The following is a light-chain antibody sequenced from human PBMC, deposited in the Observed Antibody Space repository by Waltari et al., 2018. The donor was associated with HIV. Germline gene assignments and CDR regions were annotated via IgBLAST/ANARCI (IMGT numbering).Light chain of an antibody. Sequence: QSVLTQPPSVSGAPGQRVTISCTGSSSNIGAGFDVPWYQQLPGTAPKLLIYDNTNRPSGVPDRFSGSRSGSSASLAITGLQAEDEADYYCQSFDSSLSGYVFGTGTKVTVL. J-gene: IGLJ1*01. V-gene: IGLV1-40*01. CDR3: QSFDSSLSGYV. CDR2: DNT. CDR1: SSNIGAGFD.